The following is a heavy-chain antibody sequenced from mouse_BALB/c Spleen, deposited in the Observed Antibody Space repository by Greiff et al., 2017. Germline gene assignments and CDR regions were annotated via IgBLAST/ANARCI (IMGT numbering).Heavy chain of an antibody. D-gene: IGHD2-2*01. CDR3: ARGGYYGYDWFAY. V-gene: IGHV1-7*01. Sequence: QVHVKQSGAELAKPGASVKMSCKASGYTFTSYWMHWVKQRPGQGLEWIGYINPSTGYTEYNQKFKDKATLTADKSSSTAYMQLSSLTSEDSAVYYCARGGYYGYDWFAYWGQGTLVTVSA. J-gene: IGHJ3*01. CDR2: INPSTGYT. CDR1: GYTFTSYW.